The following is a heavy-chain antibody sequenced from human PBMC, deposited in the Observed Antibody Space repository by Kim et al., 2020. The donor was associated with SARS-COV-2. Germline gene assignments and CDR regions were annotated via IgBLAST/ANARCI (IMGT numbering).Heavy chain of an antibody. D-gene: IGHD2-2*01. Sequence: SETLSLTCAVYGGSFSGYYWSWIRQPPGKGLEWIGEINHSGSTNYNPSLKSRVTISVDTSKNQFSLKLSSLTAADTAVYYFARVPLQLLFCPYSFYKDV. CDR3: ARVPLQLLFCPYSFYKDV. J-gene: IGHJ6*03. CDR1: GGSFSGYY. CDR2: INHSGST. V-gene: IGHV4-34*01.